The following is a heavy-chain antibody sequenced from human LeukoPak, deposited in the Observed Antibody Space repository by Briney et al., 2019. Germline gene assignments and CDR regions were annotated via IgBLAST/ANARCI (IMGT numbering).Heavy chain of an antibody. CDR2: ISNSGGST. V-gene: IGHV3-23*01. J-gene: IGHJ3*02. CDR3: AKGPPRPYSSSWYPSENAFDI. D-gene: IGHD6-13*01. Sequence: PGGSLRLSCAASGFTFSSFAMSWVRQAPGKGLEWVSVISNSGGSTSYADSVKGRFTISRDNAKNSLYLQMNSLRAEDTAVYYCAKGPPRPYSSSWYPSENAFDIWGQGTMVTVSS. CDR1: GFTFSSFA.